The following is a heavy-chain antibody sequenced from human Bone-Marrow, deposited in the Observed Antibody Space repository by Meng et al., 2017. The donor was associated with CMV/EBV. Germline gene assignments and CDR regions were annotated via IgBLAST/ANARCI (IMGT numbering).Heavy chain of an antibody. Sequence: SETRSHTCAVYGGSFSGYYWSWIRQPPGKGLEWIGEINHSGSTNYNPSLKSRVTISVDTSKNQFSLKLSSVTAADTAVYYCARRYSSGWDDHWGQGTLVTVSS. CDR3: ARRYSSGWDDH. J-gene: IGHJ4*02. CDR2: INHSGST. V-gene: IGHV4-34*01. D-gene: IGHD6-19*01. CDR1: GGSFSGYY.